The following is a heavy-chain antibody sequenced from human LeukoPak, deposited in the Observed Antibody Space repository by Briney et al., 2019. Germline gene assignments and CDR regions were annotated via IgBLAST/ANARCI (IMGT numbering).Heavy chain of an antibody. CDR2: INWNSGSI. V-gene: IGHV3-9*01. Sequence: PGGSLRLSCAASGFTFDDYAMHSVRQAPGKVREGVSGINWNSGSIGYADSVKGRFTISRDNAKNSLYLQMNSLRAEDTALYSCAKDISGDDVVFGELYYYFDYWGPGTLVTVSS. CDR1: GFTFDDYA. J-gene: IGHJ4*02. CDR3: AKDISGDDVVFGELYYYFDY. D-gene: IGHD3-10*02.